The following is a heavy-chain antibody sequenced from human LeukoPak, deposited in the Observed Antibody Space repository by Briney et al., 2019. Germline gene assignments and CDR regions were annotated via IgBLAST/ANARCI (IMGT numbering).Heavy chain of an antibody. D-gene: IGHD6-19*01. V-gene: IGHV3-23*01. CDR1: GFTFSTFA. J-gene: IGHJ3*02. Sequence: QPGGSLRLSCVASGFTFSTFAMNWVRQAPGKGLEWVSTISETGRSTYYADSVKGQFTISRDNSKNTLYLQMNSLRAEDTAVYYCAKGTEQWLVHDDAFDIWGQGTMVTVSS. CDR3: AKGTEQWLVHDDAFDI. CDR2: ISETGRST.